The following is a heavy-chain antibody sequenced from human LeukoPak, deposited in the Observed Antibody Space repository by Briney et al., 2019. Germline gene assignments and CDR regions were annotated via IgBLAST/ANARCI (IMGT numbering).Heavy chain of an antibody. CDR1: GFTFRDYY. CDR2: IGSGGNTI. D-gene: IGHD1-26*01. Sequence: GGSLRLSCAASGFTFRDYYMTWIRQAPGKGLEWVSFIGSGGNTIHYADSVEGRFTISRDDAKNSLYLQMNSLRAEDTAVYYCARDMVGPNDFWGQGTLVTVSS. CDR3: ARDMVGPNDF. V-gene: IGHV3-11*01. J-gene: IGHJ4*02.